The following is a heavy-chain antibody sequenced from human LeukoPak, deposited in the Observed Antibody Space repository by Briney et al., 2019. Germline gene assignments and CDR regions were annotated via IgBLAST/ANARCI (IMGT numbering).Heavy chain of an antibody. V-gene: IGHV3-33*01. CDR2: IWYDGSNK. Sequence: PGRSLRLSCAASGFTFSSYDMHWVRQAPGKGLEWVAVIWYDGSNKYYADSVKGRFTISRDDSKNTLYLQMNSLRAEDTAVYYCARDSRLAPDYWGQGTLVTVSS. CDR1: GFTFSSYD. J-gene: IGHJ4*02. D-gene: IGHD4-11*01. CDR3: ARDSRLAPDY.